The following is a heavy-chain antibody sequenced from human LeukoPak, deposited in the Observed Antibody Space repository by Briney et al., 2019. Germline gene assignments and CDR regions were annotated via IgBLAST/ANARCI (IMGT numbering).Heavy chain of an antibody. J-gene: IGHJ4*02. V-gene: IGHV4-34*01. CDR2: INHSGSA. CDR3: ARGQGTVTTH. D-gene: IGHD4-17*01. CDR1: GGAFSGYY. Sequence: SETLSLTCAVSGGAFSGYYWTWIRQPPGKGLEWIGEINHSGSANYNPSLKSRVTISLDTSKNQFSLKLSSVTAADTAVYYCARGQGTVTTHWGQGTLVTVSS.